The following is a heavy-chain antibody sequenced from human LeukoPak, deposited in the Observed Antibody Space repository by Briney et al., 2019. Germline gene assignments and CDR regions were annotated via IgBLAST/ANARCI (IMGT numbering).Heavy chain of an antibody. D-gene: IGHD6-13*01. CDR1: GGSISNYY. Sequence: SETLSLTCTVFGGSISNYYWSWIRQPPGKGLEWIGYIYYSGTTKYNPSLQSRVTISVDTSKNQFSLKLSSVTAADTAVYYCASIAAAYDYWGQGTLVTVSS. V-gene: IGHV4-59*01. J-gene: IGHJ4*02. CDR2: IYYSGTT. CDR3: ASIAAAYDY.